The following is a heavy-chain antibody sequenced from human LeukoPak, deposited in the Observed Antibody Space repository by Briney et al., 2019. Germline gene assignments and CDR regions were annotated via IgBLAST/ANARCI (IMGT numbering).Heavy chain of an antibody. V-gene: IGHV3-64*01. J-gene: IGHJ5*02. Sequence: GGSLRLSCAASGFTFSVYALHWVRQAPGEGLGDVSAINTYGRDTYYASSVEGRFTISRDNTRNTVWLQMDSLRPEDTAVYYCARESGVTASPYTGTHSDLWGRGTLVTVSS. CDR3: ARESGVTASPYTGTHSDL. CDR1: GFTFSVYA. CDR2: INTYGRDT. D-gene: IGHD1-26*01.